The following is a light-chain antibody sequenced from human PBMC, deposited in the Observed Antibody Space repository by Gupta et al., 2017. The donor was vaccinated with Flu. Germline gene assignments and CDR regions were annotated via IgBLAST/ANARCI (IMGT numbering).Light chain of an antibody. CDR3: QQYDNWPKT. J-gene: IGKJ2*01. Sequence: EIVMTQSPATLSVSPGERATLSCRASQSISSNLAWYQQEPGQAPRLLICGASTRATRIPARFSGSGSGTEFTLTISSLQSEDFAVYYCQQYDNWPKTFGQGTKVEIK. V-gene: IGKV3-15*01. CDR2: GAS. CDR1: QSISSN.